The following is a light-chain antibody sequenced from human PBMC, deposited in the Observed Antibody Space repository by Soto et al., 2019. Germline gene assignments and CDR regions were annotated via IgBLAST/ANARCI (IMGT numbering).Light chain of an antibody. CDR2: GAS. CDR3: QVWASTDEFFV. Sequence: SYELTQPPSVSVAPGQTAGITCGGDKIGSKIVHWYRQRPGQAPVAVVFGASDRPSGIPDRISASRSGDTATLTISRVDAGDEADYYCQVWASTDEFFVFGSGTKVTVL. J-gene: IGLJ1*01. CDR1: KIGSKI. V-gene: IGLV3-21*02.